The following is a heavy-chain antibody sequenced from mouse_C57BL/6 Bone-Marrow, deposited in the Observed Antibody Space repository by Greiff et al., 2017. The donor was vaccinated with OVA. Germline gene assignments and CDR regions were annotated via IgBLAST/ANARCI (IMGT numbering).Heavy chain of an antibody. V-gene: IGHV1-9*01. CDR2: ILPGSGST. Sequence: VQLVESGAELMKPGASVKLSCKATGYTFTGYWIEWVKQRPGHGLEWIGEILPGSGSTNYNEKFKGKATFTADTSSNTAYMQLSSLTTEDSAIYYCARPYITTVVARYYFDYWGQGTTLTVSS. CDR3: ARPYITTVVARYYFDY. D-gene: IGHD1-1*01. J-gene: IGHJ2*01. CDR1: GYTFTGYW.